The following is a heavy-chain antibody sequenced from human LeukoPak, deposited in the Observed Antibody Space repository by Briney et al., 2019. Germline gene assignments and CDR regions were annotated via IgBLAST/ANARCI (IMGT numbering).Heavy chain of an antibody. CDR2: ISYDGSNK. D-gene: IGHD2-2*03. Sequence: PGGSLRLSCAASGFTFSTYAMHWVRQAPGKGLEWVAVISYDGSNKYYADSVKGRFTISRDNSKNTLYLQMNSLRAEDTAVYYCAKEVVGYCSSTSCYVGYGMDVWGQGTTVTVSS. J-gene: IGHJ6*02. CDR1: GFTFSTYA. CDR3: AKEVVGYCSSTSCYVGYGMDV. V-gene: IGHV3-30*04.